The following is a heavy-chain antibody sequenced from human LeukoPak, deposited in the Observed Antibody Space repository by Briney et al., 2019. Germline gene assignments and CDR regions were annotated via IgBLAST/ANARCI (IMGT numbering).Heavy chain of an antibody. CDR2: IYYSGST. CDR3: ATFSGYSYGFDY. D-gene: IGHD5-18*01. CDR1: GGSISSYY. J-gene: IGHJ4*02. V-gene: IGHV4-59*01. Sequence: MTSETLSLTCTVSGGSISSYYWSWIRQPPGKGLEWIGYIYYSGSTNYNPSLQSRVTISVDTSKNQFSLKLSSVTAADTAVYYCATFSGYSYGFDYWGQGTLVTVSS.